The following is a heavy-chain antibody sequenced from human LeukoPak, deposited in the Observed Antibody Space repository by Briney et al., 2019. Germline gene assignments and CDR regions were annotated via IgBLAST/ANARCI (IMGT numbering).Heavy chain of an antibody. CDR2: IYSGGST. CDR3: AREVRYFPYYMDV. Sequence: PGGSLRLSCAASGFTVSSNYMSWVRQAPGKGLEWVSVIYSGGSTYYADSVKGRFTISRDNSKNTLYLQMNSLRAEDTAVYYCAREVRYFPYYMDVWGKGTTVTISS. D-gene: IGHD3-9*01. J-gene: IGHJ6*03. CDR1: GFTVSSNY. V-gene: IGHV3-66*01.